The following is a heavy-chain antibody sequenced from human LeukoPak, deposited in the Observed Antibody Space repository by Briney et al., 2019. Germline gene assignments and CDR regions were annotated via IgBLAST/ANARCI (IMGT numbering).Heavy chain of an antibody. CDR3: ARADYGYGD. J-gene: IGHJ4*02. CDR1: GFIVSNNY. V-gene: IGHV3-53*01. Sequence: GGSLRLSCAASGFIVSNNYVSWVRQAPGKGLEWVSVIYPDGRTYYADSVKGRFTISRDNPKNTLYLQMNSLRVEDTAVYYCARADYGYGDWGQGTLVTVSS. CDR2: IYPDGRT. D-gene: IGHD5-18*01.